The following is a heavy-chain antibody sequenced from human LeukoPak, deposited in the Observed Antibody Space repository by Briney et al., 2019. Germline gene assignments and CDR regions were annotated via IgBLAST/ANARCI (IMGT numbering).Heavy chain of an antibody. J-gene: IGHJ4*02. CDR2: INPSGGST. Sequence: ASVKVSCKASGYTFTSYFMHWVRQAPGQGLEWMGIINPSGGSTNYAQKFQGRVTITADKSTSTAYMELSSLRSEDTAVYYCAREPAEGDTAMVDYWGQGTLVTVSS. CDR3: AREPAEGDTAMVDY. CDR1: GYTFTSYF. D-gene: IGHD5-18*01. V-gene: IGHV1-46*01.